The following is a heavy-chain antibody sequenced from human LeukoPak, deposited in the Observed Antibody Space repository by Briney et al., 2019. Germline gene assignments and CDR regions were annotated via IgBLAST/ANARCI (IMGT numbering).Heavy chain of an antibody. CDR3: ARHPLDYDSSGYHRYYFDY. V-gene: IGHV4-59*08. CDR2: IYYSGST. CDR1: GGSISSYY. D-gene: IGHD3-22*01. Sequence: SETLSLTCTVSGGSISSYYWSWIRQPPGKGLEWIGYIYYSGSTNYNPSLKSRVTISVDTSKNQFSLKLSSVTAADTAVYYCARHPLDYDSSGYHRYYFDYWGQGTLVTVSS. J-gene: IGHJ4*02.